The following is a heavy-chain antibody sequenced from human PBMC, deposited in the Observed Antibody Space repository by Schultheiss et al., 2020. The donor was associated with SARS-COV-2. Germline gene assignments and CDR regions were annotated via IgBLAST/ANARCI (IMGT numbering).Heavy chain of an antibody. CDR2: INPNSGGT. D-gene: IGHD1-1*01. J-gene: IGHJ4*02. Sequence: ASVKVSCKASGYTFTGYYMHWVRQAPGQGLEWMGWINPNSGGTNYAQKFQGRVTMTRDTSTSTAYMELRSLRSDDTAVYYCARGLHPYNWNDGGSPEAPYYWGQGTLVTVSS. CDR3: ARGLHPYNWNDGGSPEAPYY. V-gene: IGHV1-2*02. CDR1: GYTFTGYY.